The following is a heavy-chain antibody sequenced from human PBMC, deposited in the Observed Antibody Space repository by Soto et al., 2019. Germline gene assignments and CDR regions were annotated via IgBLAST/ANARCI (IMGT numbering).Heavy chain of an antibody. D-gene: IGHD2-15*01. Sequence: SETLSLTCTVSGGSVSSSSYYWGWVRQPPGKGLEWIGSVYYSGSTYYNPSLESRVTISVDKSKNQFSLKLMSLSAADKAVYFCAGAICICCCCYQEDNYYYYYYMDVWGKGTTVTVSS. CDR1: GGSVSSSSYY. CDR2: VYYSGST. V-gene: IGHV4-39*01. CDR3: AGAICICCCCYQEDNYYYYYYMDV. J-gene: IGHJ6*03.